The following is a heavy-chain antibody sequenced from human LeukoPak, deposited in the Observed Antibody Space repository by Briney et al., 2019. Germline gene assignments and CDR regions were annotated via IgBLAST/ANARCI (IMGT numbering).Heavy chain of an antibody. Sequence: ASVKVSCKASGYIFTTYDIGWVRQATGQGLEWMGWLNPNSGNAGYAQKFQGRVTISRNTSISTAYMELSSLRSDDTAIYYCARRKFLGWFDPWGEGTRVTVSS. CDR1: GYIFTTYD. CDR3: ARRKFLGWFDP. D-gene: IGHD7-27*01. CDR2: LNPNSGNA. J-gene: IGHJ5*02. V-gene: IGHV1-8*03.